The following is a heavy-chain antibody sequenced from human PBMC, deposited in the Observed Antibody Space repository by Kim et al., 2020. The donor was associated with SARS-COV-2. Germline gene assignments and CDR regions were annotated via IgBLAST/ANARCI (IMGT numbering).Heavy chain of an antibody. CDR1: GGSISSSSYY. D-gene: IGHD3-10*01. CDR3: ARRGYGSGSSRDHYFDY. J-gene: IGHJ4*02. V-gene: IGHV4-39*01. Sequence: SETLSLTCTVSGGSISSSSYYWGWIRQPPGKGLEWIGSIYYSGSTYYNPSLKSRVTISVDTSKNQFSLKLSSVTAADTAVYYCARRGYGSGSSRDHYFDYWGQGTLVTVSS. CDR2: IYYSGST.